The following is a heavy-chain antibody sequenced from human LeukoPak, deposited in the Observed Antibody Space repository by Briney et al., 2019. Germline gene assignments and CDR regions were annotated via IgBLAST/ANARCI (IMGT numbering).Heavy chain of an antibody. CDR2: MNPNSGNT. V-gene: IGHV1-8*01. CDR1: GYTFTSYD. J-gene: IGHJ6*02. Sequence: ASVKVSCKAPGYTFTSYDINWVRQAPGQGLEWMGWMNPNSGNTGYAQKFQGRVTVTRNTSISTAYMELSSLRSEDTAVYYCARAEWDHYYYYGMDVWGQGTTVTVSS. CDR3: ARAEWDHYYYYGMDV. D-gene: IGHD1-26*01.